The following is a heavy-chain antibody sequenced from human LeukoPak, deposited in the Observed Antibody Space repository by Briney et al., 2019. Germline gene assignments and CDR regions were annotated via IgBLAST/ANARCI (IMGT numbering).Heavy chain of an antibody. Sequence: SETLSLTCAVYGGSFSGYYWSWIRHPPGRGLEWIGEINHSGSTNYNPSLKSRVTISVDTSKNQFSLKLSSVTAADTAVYYCARATKKRWLQYYFDYWGQGTLVTVSS. CDR2: INHSGST. J-gene: IGHJ4*02. CDR3: ARATKKRWLQYYFDY. CDR1: GGSFSGYY. D-gene: IGHD5-24*01. V-gene: IGHV4-34*01.